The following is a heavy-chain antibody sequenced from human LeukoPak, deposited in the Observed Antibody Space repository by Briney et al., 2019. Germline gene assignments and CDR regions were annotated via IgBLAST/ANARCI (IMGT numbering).Heavy chain of an antibody. D-gene: IGHD3-22*01. CDR3: ARWGNYDSSGYSVY. CDR2: ISGSGGTT. CDR1: GFTFSSYD. Sequence: GGSLRLSCATSGFTFSSYDMSWVRQAPGKGLKWVSGISGSGGTTYYADSVKGRFTISRDNSKNTLYLQMNSLSAEDTAVYYCARWGNYDSSGYSVYWGQGTPVTVSS. J-gene: IGHJ4*02. V-gene: IGHV3-23*01.